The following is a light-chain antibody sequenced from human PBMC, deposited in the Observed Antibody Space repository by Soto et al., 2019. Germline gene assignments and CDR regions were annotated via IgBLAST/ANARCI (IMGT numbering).Light chain of an antibody. CDR3: QQSYSTPYP. J-gene: IGKJ2*01. V-gene: IGKV1-39*01. CDR2: PIS. Sequence: IQMTQSPSSLSASVGDRVTITCRASQRIGTYLNWYQQRPGRAPKLLISPISTLQRGVPSRFSGSGSGTDFTLTITGLQPEDFAPYYCQQSYSTPYPFGQGTKLEIK. CDR1: QRIGTY.